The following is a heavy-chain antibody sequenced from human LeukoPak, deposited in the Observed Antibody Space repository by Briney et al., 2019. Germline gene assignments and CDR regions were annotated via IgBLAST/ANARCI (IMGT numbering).Heavy chain of an antibody. V-gene: IGHV1-2*04. Sequence: GASVKVSCKASGYTFTGYYMHWVRQAPGQGLEWMGWINPNSGGTNYAQKFQGWVTMTRETSISTAYMELSRLRSDDTAVYYCARPDYGDYGGFDYWGQGTLSPSPQ. CDR2: INPNSGGT. CDR1: GYTFTGYY. CDR3: ARPDYGDYGGFDY. D-gene: IGHD4-17*01. J-gene: IGHJ4*02.